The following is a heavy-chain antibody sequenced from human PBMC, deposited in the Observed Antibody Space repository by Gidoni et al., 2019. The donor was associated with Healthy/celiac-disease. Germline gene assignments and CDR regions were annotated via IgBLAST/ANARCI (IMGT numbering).Heavy chain of an antibody. CDR2: ISYDGSNK. Sequence: QVQLVESGGGVVQPGRSLRLSCAASGFTFSSYAMHWVRQAPGKWLEWVAVISYDGSNKYYADSVKGRFTISRDNSKNTLYLQMNSLRAEDTAVYYCARDLPAFGLLRYYFDYWGQGTLVTVSS. V-gene: IGHV3-30-3*01. J-gene: IGHJ4*02. CDR3: ARDLPAFGLLRYYFDY. D-gene: IGHD3-3*01. CDR1: GFTFSSYA.